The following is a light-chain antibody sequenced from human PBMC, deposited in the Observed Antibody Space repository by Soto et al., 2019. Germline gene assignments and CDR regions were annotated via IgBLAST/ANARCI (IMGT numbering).Light chain of an antibody. V-gene: IGKV1-9*01. J-gene: IGKJ4*01. CDR2: GAS. CDR3: QQRSDYPPT. CDR1: QGISTG. Sequence: DIQLTQSPSFLSASVGDRVSITCRARQGISTGLVWYQQKPGKAPEPLIYGASTLQSGVPSRFSGSGSGTEFTLTISSLQPEDFATYHCQQRSDYPPTFGGGTKVEIK.